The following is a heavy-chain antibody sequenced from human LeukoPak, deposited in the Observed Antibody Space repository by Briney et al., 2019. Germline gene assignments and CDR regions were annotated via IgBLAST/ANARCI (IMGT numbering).Heavy chain of an antibody. D-gene: IGHD3-10*01. Sequence: PETLSLTCTVSGDSVSSVSYYWSWIRQPPGTGLEWIGYIYYSGSTNYNLSFKSRVTMSIDTSKNQFSLKLSSVTAADTAVYYCARARVTMIRGERVLDYWGQGTLVTVSS. J-gene: IGHJ4*02. V-gene: IGHV4-61*01. CDR1: GDSVSSVSYY. CDR2: IYYSGST. CDR3: ARARVTMIRGERVLDY.